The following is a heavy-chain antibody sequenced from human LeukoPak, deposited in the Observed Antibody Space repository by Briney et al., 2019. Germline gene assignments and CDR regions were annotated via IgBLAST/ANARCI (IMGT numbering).Heavy chain of an antibody. CDR3: VVDLSGSADY. J-gene: IGHJ4*02. V-gene: IGHV3-53*01. D-gene: IGHD3-10*01. CDR1: GFTVSSIH. Sequence: GGSLRLSCAASGFTVSSIHMVWVRQAPGKGLEWGSVTYTGGNSYYADSVKGRFTISRDNAKNTLYLQMNSLGTEDSALYYCVVDLSGSADYWGQGTLVTVSS. CDR2: TYTGGNS.